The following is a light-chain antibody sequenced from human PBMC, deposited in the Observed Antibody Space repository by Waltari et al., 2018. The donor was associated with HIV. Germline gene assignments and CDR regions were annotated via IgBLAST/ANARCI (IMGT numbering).Light chain of an antibody. CDR1: QGVLYDSNNKNY. V-gene: IGKV4-1*01. CDR3: QQYYSSPFT. J-gene: IGKJ2*01. CDR2: WAS. Sequence: DIVMTQSPDSLAVSLGERATINCKSSQGVLYDSNNKNYLAWYQQKPGQPPKLLIYWASTRESGVPDRFSGSGSGTDFTLTISSLQAEDVAVYYCQQYYSSPFTFGQGTKLEI.